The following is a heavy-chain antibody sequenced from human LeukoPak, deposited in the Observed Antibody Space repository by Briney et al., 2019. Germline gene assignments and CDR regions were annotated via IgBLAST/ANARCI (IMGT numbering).Heavy chain of an antibody. D-gene: IGHD5-12*01. Sequence: SETLSLTCTVSGGSVSSGSYYWSWLRQPPGKGLEWIGYIYYSGSTNYNPSLNSRVTISVDTSKNQFSLKLSSVTAADTAVYYCARVLRGYSGYDYYFDYWGQGTLVTVSS. CDR1: GGSVSSGSYY. V-gene: IGHV4-61*01. CDR3: ARVLRGYSGYDYYFDY. CDR2: IYYSGST. J-gene: IGHJ4*02.